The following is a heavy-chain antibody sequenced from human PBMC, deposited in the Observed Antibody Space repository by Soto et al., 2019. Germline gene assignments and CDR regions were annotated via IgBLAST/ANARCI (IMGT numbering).Heavy chain of an antibody. CDR2: ISAYNGNT. Sequence: QVQLVQSGAEVKKPGASVKVSCKASGYTLTSYGISWVRQAPGQGLEWMGWISAYNGNTNYAQKLQGRVTMTTDTSTSTAYMELRSLRSDDTAVYYCARDSGSSGRQRGGTSYYYYYGMDVWGQGTTVTVSS. J-gene: IGHJ6*02. CDR1: GYTLTSYG. V-gene: IGHV1-18*01. CDR3: ARDSGSSGRQRGGTSYYYYYGMDV. D-gene: IGHD3-22*01.